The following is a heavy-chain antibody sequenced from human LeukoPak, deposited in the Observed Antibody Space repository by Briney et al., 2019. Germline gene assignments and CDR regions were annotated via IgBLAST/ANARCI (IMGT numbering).Heavy chain of an antibody. CDR1: GFTFSSYA. CDR3: AKDKSSKGYCSGGSCASSDY. Sequence: GGSLRLSCAASGFTFSSYAMSWVRQAPGKGLEWVSAISGSGGSTYYADSVKGRFTISRDNSKNTLYLQMNSLRAEDTAVYYCAKDKSSKGYCSGGSCASSDYWGQGTLVTVSS. D-gene: IGHD2-15*01. V-gene: IGHV3-23*01. J-gene: IGHJ4*02. CDR2: ISGSGGST.